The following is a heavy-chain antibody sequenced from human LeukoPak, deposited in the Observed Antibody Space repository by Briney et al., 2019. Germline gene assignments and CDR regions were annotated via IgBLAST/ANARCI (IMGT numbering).Heavy chain of an antibody. Sequence: ASVKVSCKASGYTFTSYGISWVRQAPGQGLEWMGWISAYNGNTNYAQKLQGRVTMTTDTSTSTAYMELRSLRSDDAAVYYCARWNYGPIPEEAHAFDIWGQGTMVTVSS. CDR3: ARWNYGPIPEEAHAFDI. V-gene: IGHV1-18*01. J-gene: IGHJ3*02. CDR2: ISAYNGNT. D-gene: IGHD1-7*01. CDR1: GYTFTSYG.